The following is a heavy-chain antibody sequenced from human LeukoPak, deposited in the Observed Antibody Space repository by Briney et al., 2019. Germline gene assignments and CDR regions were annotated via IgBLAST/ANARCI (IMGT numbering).Heavy chain of an antibody. CDR2: INPSGGST. V-gene: IGHV1-46*01. CDR1: GYTFTSYY. CDR3: ARADPLYIVLMVYATHLDY. Sequence: ASVKVSCKASGYTFTSYYMHWVRQAPGQGLEWMGIINPSGGSTSYAQKFQGRVTMTRDTSTSTVYMELSSLRSEGTAVYYCARADPLYIVLMVYATHLDYWGQGTLVTVSS. D-gene: IGHD2-8*01. J-gene: IGHJ4*02.